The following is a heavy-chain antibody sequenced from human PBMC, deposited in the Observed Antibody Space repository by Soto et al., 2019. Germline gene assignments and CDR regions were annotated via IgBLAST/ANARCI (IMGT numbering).Heavy chain of an antibody. CDR3: ARHRYSYGDPANWFDP. D-gene: IGHD5-18*01. V-gene: IGHV3-74*01. J-gene: IGHJ5*02. Sequence: EVQLVESGGGLVQPGGSLRLSCAASGFTFSSYWMHWVRQAPGKGLVWVSRINSDGSSTSYADSVKGRFTISRANAKNTLYLQMNSLRAEDTAVYYCARHRYSYGDPANWFDPWGQGTLVTVSS. CDR2: INSDGSST. CDR1: GFTFSSYW.